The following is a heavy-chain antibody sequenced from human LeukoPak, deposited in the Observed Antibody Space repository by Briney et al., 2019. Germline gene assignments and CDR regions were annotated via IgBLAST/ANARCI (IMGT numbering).Heavy chain of an antibody. V-gene: IGHV4-39*07. CDR1: GGSISSSSYY. CDR3: ARGSPDYYGSGSYYKVGYYYYMDV. D-gene: IGHD3-10*01. J-gene: IGHJ6*03. CDR2: IYYSGST. Sequence: SETLSLTCTVSGGSISSSSYYWGWIRQPPGKGLEWIGSIYYSGSTYYNPSLKSRVTISVDTSKNQFSLKLSSVTAADTAVYYCARGSPDYYGSGSYYKVGYYYYMDVWGQGTLVTVSS.